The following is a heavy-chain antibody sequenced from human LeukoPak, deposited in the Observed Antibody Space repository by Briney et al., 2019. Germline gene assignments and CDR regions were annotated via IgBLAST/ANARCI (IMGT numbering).Heavy chain of an antibody. CDR2: ITSSSTNM. Sequence: GGSLRLSCAASGFTFSTYNMNWVRQAPGKGLEWVSHITSSSTNMYYADSVKGRFTISRDNAKNALSLQMNSLRDEDTAVYYCAGVIAARPYYYYGMDVWGQGTTVTVSS. V-gene: IGHV3-48*02. CDR1: GFTFSTYN. D-gene: IGHD6-6*01. J-gene: IGHJ6*02. CDR3: AGVIAARPYYYYGMDV.